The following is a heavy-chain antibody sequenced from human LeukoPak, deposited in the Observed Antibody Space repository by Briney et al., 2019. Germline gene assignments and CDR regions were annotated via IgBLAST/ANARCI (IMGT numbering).Heavy chain of an antibody. Sequence: SETLSLTCTVSGGSISSYYWSWIRQPPGKGLEWIGYIYYSGSTNYNPSLKSRVTISVDTSKNQFSPKLSSVTAADTAVYYCARSFKPPYSSSWYPFDYWGQGTLVTVSS. J-gene: IGHJ4*02. V-gene: IGHV4-59*01. CDR1: GGSISSYY. CDR3: ARSFKPPYSSSWYPFDY. D-gene: IGHD6-13*01. CDR2: IYYSGST.